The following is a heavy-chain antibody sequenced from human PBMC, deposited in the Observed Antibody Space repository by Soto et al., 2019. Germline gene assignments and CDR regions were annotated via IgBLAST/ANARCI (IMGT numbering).Heavy chain of an antibody. CDR3: VKGSLTVWWLHKELHY. J-gene: IGHJ4*02. Sequence: GGSLRLSCAASGFTFSGYWMHWVRQAPGMGLEYLSAISSNGGSTYSADSVKGRFTISRDNSKNTLYLQMSSLRAEDTAVYYCVKGSLTVWWLHKELHYWGQGTLVTVSS. CDR2: ISSNGGST. CDR1: GFTFSGYW. D-gene: IGHD5-12*01. V-gene: IGHV3-64D*06.